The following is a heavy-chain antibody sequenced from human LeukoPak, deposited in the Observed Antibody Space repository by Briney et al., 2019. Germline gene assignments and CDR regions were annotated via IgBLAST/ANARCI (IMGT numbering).Heavy chain of an antibody. J-gene: IGHJ3*02. CDR2: INPNSGGT. D-gene: IGHD2-15*01. CDR1: GYTFTNYY. V-gene: IGHV1-2*02. CDR3: ARAALYCTGGSCYFYAFDI. Sequence: ASVKVSCKASGYTFTNYYIQWVRQAPGQGLEWMGWINPNSGGTNYAQQFQGRVTMTRDTSISTAYMELSRLRSDDTAVYSCARAALYCTGGSCYFYAFDIWGQGTMVTVSS.